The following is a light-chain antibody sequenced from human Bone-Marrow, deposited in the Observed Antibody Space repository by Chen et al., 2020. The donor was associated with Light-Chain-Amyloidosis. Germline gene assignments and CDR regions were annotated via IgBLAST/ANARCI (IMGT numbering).Light chain of an antibody. V-gene: IGLV3-21*02. CDR1: NIGSTS. J-gene: IGLJ3*02. CDR3: QVWDRSSDRPV. Sequence: SYVLTQPSSVSVAPGQTAPIACGGNNIGSTSVHWYQQTPGQAPLLVVYDDGDRPSGIPERLSGSNSGNTATLTISRVEAGDEADYYCQVWDRSSDRPVFGGGTKLTVL. CDR2: DDG.